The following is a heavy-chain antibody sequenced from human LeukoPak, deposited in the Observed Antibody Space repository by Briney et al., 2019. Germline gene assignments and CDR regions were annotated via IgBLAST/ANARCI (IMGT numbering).Heavy chain of an antibody. J-gene: IGHJ5*02. CDR3: ARDKIGYCSGGSCAPNWFDP. CDR2: IYYSGST. D-gene: IGHD2-15*01. V-gene: IGHV4-39*02. CDR1: GGSISSSSYY. Sequence: PSETLSLTCTVSGGSISSSSYYWVWMCQPPGNGLQWIGSIYYSGSTYYNPSLKSRVTISVDTSKNQFSLKLSSVTAADTAVYYCARDKIGYCSGGSCAPNWFDPWGQGTLVTVSS.